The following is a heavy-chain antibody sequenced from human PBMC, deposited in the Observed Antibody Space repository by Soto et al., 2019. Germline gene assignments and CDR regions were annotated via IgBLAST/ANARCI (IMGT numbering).Heavy chain of an antibody. CDR2: IYSSESA. CDR3: VPELRGYSYGPGEVY. J-gene: IGHJ4*02. Sequence: SETLSLTGIVSGGSITNTNYYWSWIRQSPGEGLEWIGHIYSSESAYYNPSLMSRVTMSIDTSKNQFSLNLNSVTVADTAVYFCVPELRGYSYGPGEVYWGRGTLVTVSS. V-gene: IGHV4-30-4*01. CDR1: GGSITNTNYY. D-gene: IGHD5-18*01.